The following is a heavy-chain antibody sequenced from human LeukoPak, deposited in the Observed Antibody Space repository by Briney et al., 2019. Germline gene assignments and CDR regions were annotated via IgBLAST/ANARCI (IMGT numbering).Heavy chain of an antibody. J-gene: IGHJ6*03. D-gene: IGHD3-3*01. Sequence: GASVKVSCKVSGYIFTELSMHWVRQAPGKGLEWMGGFNPEDGESFYAQKFQGRVTLTEDTSADTAYMELSSLTFEDTAVYYCARGVLEWLQGYHCYYMDVWGKGTTVTVAS. CDR1: GYIFTELS. V-gene: IGHV1-24*01. CDR3: ARGVLEWLQGYHCYYMDV. CDR2: FNPEDGES.